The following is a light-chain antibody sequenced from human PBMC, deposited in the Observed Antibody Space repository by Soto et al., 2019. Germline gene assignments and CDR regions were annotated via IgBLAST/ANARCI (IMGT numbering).Light chain of an antibody. J-gene: IGKJ5*01. CDR2: DTS. CDR3: QQYGTSEII. Sequence: EIVLTQSPATLSLSPGERATLSCRPSQSVSSSYLAWYQVKPGQAPRLLIYDTSSRATGIPDRFSGSGSGTDFTLTITRLEPEDFAVFYCQQYGTSEIIFGQGTRLEIK. V-gene: IGKV3-20*01. CDR1: QSVSSSY.